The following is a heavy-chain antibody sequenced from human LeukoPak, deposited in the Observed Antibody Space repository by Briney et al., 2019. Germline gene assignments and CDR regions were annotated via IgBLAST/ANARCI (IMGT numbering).Heavy chain of an antibody. V-gene: IGHV3-23*01. CDR1: GFIFSTYA. D-gene: IGHD6-13*01. Sequence: GGSLRLSCAASGFIFSTYAMNWVRQAPGKGLEWVSTISGSGGSTYYADSVKGRFTISRDNAKNTLYLQMNSLRAEDTAVYYCAKDLRSSWPDDYWGQGTLVTVSS. CDR3: AKDLRSSWPDDY. CDR2: ISGSGGST. J-gene: IGHJ4*02.